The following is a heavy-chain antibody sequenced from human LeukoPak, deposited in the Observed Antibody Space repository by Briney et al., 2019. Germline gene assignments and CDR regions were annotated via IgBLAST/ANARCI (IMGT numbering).Heavy chain of an antibody. J-gene: IGHJ4*02. D-gene: IGHD4-17*01. CDR2: ISSSGSTI. CDR1: GFTFSDYY. V-gene: IGHV3-11*01. Sequence: GVLRLSCAASGFTFSDYYMSWIRQAPGKGLEWVSYISSSGSTIYYADSVKGRFTISRDNAKNSLYLQMNSLRAEDTAVYYCARDNGDYVGYKAYFDYWGQGTLVTVSS. CDR3: ARDNGDYVGYKAYFDY.